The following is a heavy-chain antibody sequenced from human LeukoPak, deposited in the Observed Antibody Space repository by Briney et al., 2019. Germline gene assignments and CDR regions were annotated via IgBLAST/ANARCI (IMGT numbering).Heavy chain of an antibody. CDR1: GGSVSSSNYY. D-gene: IGHD2-15*01. CDR3: ARVQRGPFTPLGGIDY. V-gene: IGHV4-39*07. J-gene: IGHJ4*02. CDR2: IFYSGNT. Sequence: PSETLSLTCTVSGGSVSSSNYYWGWIRQPPGKGLEWIGSIFYSGNTYYNPSLKSRVTISVDTSKNQFSLKLSSVTAADTAVYYCARVQRGPFTPLGGIDYWGQGTLVTVSS.